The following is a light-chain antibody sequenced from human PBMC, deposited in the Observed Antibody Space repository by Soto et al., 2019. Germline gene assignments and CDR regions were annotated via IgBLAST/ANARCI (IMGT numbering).Light chain of an antibody. CDR1: PSVSSSF. CDR3: QQYGNSIT. V-gene: IGKV3-20*01. CDR2: GAS. Sequence: IVLPQSPGTLSLSPGERATLSCRATPSVSSSFLAWYQQRPGQAPRLLIFGASHRATGIPDRFNGSGYGTDFSLTISRLEPEDCAVYYCQQYGNSITFGGGTKVDIK. J-gene: IGKJ4*01.